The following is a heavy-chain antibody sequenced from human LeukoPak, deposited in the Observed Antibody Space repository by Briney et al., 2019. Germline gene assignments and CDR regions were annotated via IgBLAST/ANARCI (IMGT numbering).Heavy chain of an antibody. CDR3: AAGRYTF. V-gene: IGHV4-34*01. CDR2: IYHSGST. Sequence: PLETLSLTCAVYGGSFSGYYWSWIRQPPGKGLEWIGEIYHSGSTNYNPSLKSRVTISVDKSKNQFSLKLSSVTAADTAVYYCAAGRYTFWGQGTLVTVSS. J-gene: IGHJ4*02. CDR1: GGSFSGYY. D-gene: IGHD1-14*01.